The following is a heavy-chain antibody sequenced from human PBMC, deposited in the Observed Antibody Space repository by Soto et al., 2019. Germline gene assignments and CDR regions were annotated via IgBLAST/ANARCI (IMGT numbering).Heavy chain of an antibody. CDR1: GGTFRSYA. D-gene: IGHD2-2*01. Sequence: KVSCKASGGTFRSYAISWVRQAPGQGLEWMGGIIPIFGPANYAQKFRGRVTITADESTSIVYMELSSLRSEDTAVYYCARGGDMEVVPAAQRVYYYGMDVWGQGTTVTVSS. V-gene: IGHV1-69*01. CDR3: ARGGDMEVVPAAQRVYYYGMDV. J-gene: IGHJ6*02. CDR2: IIPIFGPA.